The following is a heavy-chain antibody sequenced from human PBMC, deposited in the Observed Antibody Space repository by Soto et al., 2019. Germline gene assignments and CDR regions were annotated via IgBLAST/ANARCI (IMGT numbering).Heavy chain of an antibody. V-gene: IGHV1-69*13. Sequence: GASVKVSCKASGDTFSKSGISWVRQAPGQGLVWMGGIIPIFGTANYAQKFQGRVTITADASTSTAYMELSSLRSEETAVYYCARGGYKWNYQESSYYYGMDVWGQGTTVTVSS. CDR1: GDTFSKSG. CDR3: ARGGYKWNYQESSYYYGMDV. CDR2: IIPIFGTA. J-gene: IGHJ6*02. D-gene: IGHD1-7*01.